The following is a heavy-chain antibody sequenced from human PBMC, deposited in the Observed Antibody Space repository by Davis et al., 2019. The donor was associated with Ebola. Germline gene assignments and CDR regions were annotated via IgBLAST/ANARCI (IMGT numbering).Heavy chain of an antibody. J-gene: IGHJ6*03. CDR2: IIPIFGTA. V-gene: IGHV1-69*13. D-gene: IGHD2-2*01. CDR3: AGGGENYCSSTSCSPVVYYYYMDV. Sequence: SVKVSCKASGGTFSSYAISWVRQAPGQGLEWMGGIIPIFGTANYAQKFQGRVTITADESTSTAYMELSSLRSEDTAVYYCAGGGENYCSSTSCSPVVYYYYMDVWGKGTTVTVSS. CDR1: GGTFSSYA.